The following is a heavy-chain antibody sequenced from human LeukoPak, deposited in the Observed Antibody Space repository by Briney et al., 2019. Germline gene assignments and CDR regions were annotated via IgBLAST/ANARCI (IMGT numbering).Heavy chain of an antibody. CDR1: GGSISSYY. J-gene: IGHJ3*02. CDR3: ARVRGTMIVVVITLDAFDT. Sequence: SETLSLTCTVSGGSISSYYWSWIRQPPGKGLEWIGYIYYSGSTNYNPSLKSRVTISVDTSKNQFSLKLSSVTAADTAVYYCARVRGTMIVVVITLDAFDTWGQGTMVTVSS. V-gene: IGHV4-59*01. D-gene: IGHD3-22*01. CDR2: IYYSGST.